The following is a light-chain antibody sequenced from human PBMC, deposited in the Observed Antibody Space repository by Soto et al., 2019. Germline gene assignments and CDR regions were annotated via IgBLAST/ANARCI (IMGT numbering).Light chain of an antibody. CDR3: CSDAHTTL. V-gene: IGLV2-23*01. CDR1: SSDVVSYNL. CDR2: EGT. Sequence: QSALTQPASVSGSPGQSITISCTATSSDVVSYNLVSWYQQHPGKAPKLIIYEGTKRPSGLSDRFSGSKSGNTASLTISGLQAEDEADYYCCSDAHTTLFGGGTKLTVL. J-gene: IGLJ2*01.